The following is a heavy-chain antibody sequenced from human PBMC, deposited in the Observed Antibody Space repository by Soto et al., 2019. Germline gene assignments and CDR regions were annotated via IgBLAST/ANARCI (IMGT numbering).Heavy chain of an antibody. D-gene: IGHD4-17*01. CDR1: GFTFSDYN. J-gene: IGHJ4*02. CDR3: AKAEVDYGDSLDY. CDR2: ISYDGSNK. Sequence: QAGGSLRLSCVTSGFTFSDYNMNWVRQAPGKGLEWVAVISYDGSNKYYADSVKGRFTISRDNSKNTLYLQMNSLRAEDTAVYYCAKAEVDYGDSLDYWGQGTLVTVSS. V-gene: IGHV3-30*18.